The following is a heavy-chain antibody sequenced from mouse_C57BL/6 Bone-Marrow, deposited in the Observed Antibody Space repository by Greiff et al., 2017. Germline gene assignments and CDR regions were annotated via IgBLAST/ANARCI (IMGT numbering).Heavy chain of an antibody. J-gene: IGHJ1*03. V-gene: IGHV2-2*01. CDR3: ARNGYYYGTYWYFDV. D-gene: IGHD1-1*01. CDR2: IWSGGNT. CDR1: GFSLTSYG. Sequence: QVQLKESGTGLVQPSQSLSITCTVSGFSLTSYGVHWVRQSPGKGLEWLGVIWSGGNTDYNAAFISRLSISKDNSKSQVFFKMNSLQADDTAIYXCARNGYYYGTYWYFDVWGTGTTVTVSS.